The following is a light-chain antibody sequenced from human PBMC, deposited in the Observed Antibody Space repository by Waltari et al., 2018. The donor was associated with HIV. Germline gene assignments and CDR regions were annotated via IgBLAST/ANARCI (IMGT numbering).Light chain of an antibody. CDR3: QQRSNWPPLT. CDR2: DAS. Sequence: EIVLTQSPATLSLSPGERATLSCRASQSVSNYLAWYQQKPGQPPRLLIYDASNRATGTPARFSGSGSGTDFTLTISSLEPEDSAVYYCQQRSNWPPLTFGGGTKVEI. J-gene: IGKJ4*01. CDR1: QSVSNY. V-gene: IGKV3-11*01.